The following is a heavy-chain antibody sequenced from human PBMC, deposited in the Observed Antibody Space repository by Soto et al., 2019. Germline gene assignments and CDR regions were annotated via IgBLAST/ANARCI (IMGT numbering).Heavy chain of an antibody. CDR2: IYYSGST. CDR1: GGSISSYY. D-gene: IGHD6-13*01. J-gene: IGHJ5*02. CDR3: ERLGRSWAWRGWFDP. V-gene: IGHV4-59*01. Sequence: SETLSLTCTVSGGSISSYYWSWIRQPPGKGLEWIGYIYYSGSTNYNPSLKSRVTISVDTSKNQFSLKLSSVTAADTAVYYCERLGRSWAWRGWFDPWGQGTLVTVSS.